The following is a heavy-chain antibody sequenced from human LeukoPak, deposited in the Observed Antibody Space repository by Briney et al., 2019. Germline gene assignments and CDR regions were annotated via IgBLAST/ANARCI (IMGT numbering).Heavy chain of an antibody. V-gene: IGHV3-21*01. J-gene: IGHJ4*02. CDR1: GFTFNNYN. CDR2: ITSSGTYI. CDR3: ARVTLPFSSSWYAIDY. D-gene: IGHD6-13*01. Sequence: GGSLRLSCATSGFTFNNYNMNWVRQAPGRALEWVSSITSSGTYIFYADSVKGRFTISRDNAKNSLYLQMNSLRAEDTAVYYCARVTLPFSSSWYAIDYWGQGTLVTVSS.